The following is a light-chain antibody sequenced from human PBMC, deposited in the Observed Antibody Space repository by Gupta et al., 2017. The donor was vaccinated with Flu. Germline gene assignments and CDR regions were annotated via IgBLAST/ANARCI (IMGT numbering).Light chain of an antibody. CDR1: QSVSSN. CDR3: QQYNNWPPIT. Sequence: EIVMTQSPATLSVSPGDRAILSCRASQSVSSNLAWYQQKPGQAPRLLIYGASTRATGIPARFSGSGSGTEFTLTISSLQSEDFAVYYCQQYNNWPPITFVQGTRLEIK. V-gene: IGKV3-15*01. CDR2: GAS. J-gene: IGKJ5*01.